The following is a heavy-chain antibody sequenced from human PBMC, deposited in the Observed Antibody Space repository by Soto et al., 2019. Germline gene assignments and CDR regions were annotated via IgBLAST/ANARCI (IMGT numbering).Heavy chain of an antibody. D-gene: IGHD2-15*01. J-gene: IGHJ6*02. Sequence: ASVKVSCKASGYTFTGYYMHWVRQAPGQGLEWMGWINPNSGGTNYAQKFQGRVTMTRDTSISTAYMELSRLRSDDTAVYYCARDLKYAIVVVLAAKVYGMDVWGQGTTVTVSS. CDR2: INPNSGGT. V-gene: IGHV1-2*02. CDR3: ARDLKYAIVVVLAAKVYGMDV. CDR1: GYTFTGYY.